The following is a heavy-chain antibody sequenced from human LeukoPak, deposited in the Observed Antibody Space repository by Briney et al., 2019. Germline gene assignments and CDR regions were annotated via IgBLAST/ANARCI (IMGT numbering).Heavy chain of an antibody. D-gene: IGHD3-10*01. CDR3: AKVGVTMVRGVITRDYYYYYMDV. CDR1: GFTFSSYA. J-gene: IGHJ6*03. Sequence: GGSLRLSCAASGFTFSSYAMSWVRQAPGKGLEWVSAISGSGGSTYYADSVKGRFTISRDNSKNTLYLQMNSLGAEDTAVYYCAKVGVTMVRGVITRDYYYYYMDVWGKGTTVTVSS. V-gene: IGHV3-23*01. CDR2: ISGSGGST.